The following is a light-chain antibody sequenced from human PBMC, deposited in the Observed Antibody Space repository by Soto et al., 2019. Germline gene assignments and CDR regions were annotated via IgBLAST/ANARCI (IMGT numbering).Light chain of an antibody. CDR1: QSIRNN. J-gene: IGKJ4*01. Sequence: ETVMTQSPATMSVSPGERATLSCRAGQSIRNNLAWYQQNPGQAPRLLIYGATNRATGTPSRFSGSGSGTEFTLNISSLQSEDFAVYYGQQYNNWPLTFGGGTKVEIK. CDR3: QQYNNWPLT. CDR2: GAT. V-gene: IGKV3-15*01.